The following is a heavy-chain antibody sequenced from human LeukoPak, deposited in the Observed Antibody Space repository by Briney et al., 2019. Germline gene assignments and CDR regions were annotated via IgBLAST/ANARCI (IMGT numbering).Heavy chain of an antibody. V-gene: IGHV4-61*08. Sequence: SETLSLTCTVSGGSISSGDYYWSWIRQPPGKGLEWIGYIYYSGSTNYNPSLKSRVTISVDTSKNQFSLKLSSVTAADTAVYYCASHSSGAYFDAFDVWGQGTMVTVSS. D-gene: IGHD6-19*01. CDR1: GGSISSGDYY. CDR3: ASHSSGAYFDAFDV. J-gene: IGHJ3*01. CDR2: IYYSGST.